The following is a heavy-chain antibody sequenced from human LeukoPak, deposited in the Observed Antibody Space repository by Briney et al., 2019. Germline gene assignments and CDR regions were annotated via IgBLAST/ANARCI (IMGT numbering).Heavy chain of an antibody. J-gene: IGHJ1*01. CDR3: ATADYDILTGYRNREYFQH. D-gene: IGHD3-9*01. CDR1: GFIFKNFG. CDR2: IRYDGSRT. V-gene: IGHV3-30*02. Sequence: PGGSLRLSCAASGFIFKNFGMYWVRQAPGKGLEWVAFIRYDGSRTCYTDSVKGRFTISRDNSKNTLYLQMNSLRAEDTAVYYCATADYDILTGYRNREYFQHWGQGTLVTVSS.